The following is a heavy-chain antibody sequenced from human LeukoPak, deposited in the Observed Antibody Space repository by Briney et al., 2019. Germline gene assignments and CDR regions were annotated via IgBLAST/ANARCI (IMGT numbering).Heavy chain of an antibody. V-gene: IGHV3-48*01. CDR2: ISSSSSTI. Sequence: GGSLRLSCAASGFTFSSYSMNWVRQAPGKGLEWVSFISSSSSTIYYADSAKGRFTISRDNAKNSLYLQMNSLRAEDTAVYYCARDQRGPSDYWGQGTLVTVSS. D-gene: IGHD3-16*01. J-gene: IGHJ4*02. CDR3: ARDQRGPSDY. CDR1: GFTFSSYS.